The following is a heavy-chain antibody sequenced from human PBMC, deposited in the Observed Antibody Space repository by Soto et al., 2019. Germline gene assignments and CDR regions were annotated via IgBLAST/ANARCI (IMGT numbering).Heavy chain of an antibody. J-gene: IGHJ4*02. V-gene: IGHV1-3*01. CDR1: GYTFTSYA. CDR2: INAGNGNT. Sequence: ASVKASCKASGYTFTSYAIHWVRQAPGQRLEWMGWINAGNGNTKYSQKFQGRVFITRDTSAGTAYMELRSLRSEDTAVYYCATPIVAFYWGQGTLVTVSS. D-gene: IGHD5-12*01. CDR3: ATPIVAFY.